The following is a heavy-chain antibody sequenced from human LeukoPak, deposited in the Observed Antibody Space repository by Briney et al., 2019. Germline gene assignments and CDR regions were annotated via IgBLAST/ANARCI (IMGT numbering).Heavy chain of an antibody. CDR3: GRARSGYDFDY. J-gene: IGHJ4*02. V-gene: IGHV3-23*01. CDR1: GFTFSSYA. CDR2: ISVSGGST. D-gene: IGHD5-12*01. Sequence: GGSLRLSCAASGFTFSSYALSWVRQAPGKGLEWVSAISVSGGSTYYADSVKGRFTISRDNSKNTLYLQMNSLRADDAAVYYCGRARSGYDFDYWGQGTLVTVSS.